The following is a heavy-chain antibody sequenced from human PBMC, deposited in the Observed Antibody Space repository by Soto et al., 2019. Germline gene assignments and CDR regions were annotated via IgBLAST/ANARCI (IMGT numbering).Heavy chain of an antibody. J-gene: IGHJ4*02. CDR3: ASGSGYSYGNTL. CDR2: IYYSGST. D-gene: IGHD5-18*01. V-gene: IGHV4-59*01. Sequence: QVQLQESGPGLVKPSETLSLTCTVSGGSISSYYWSWIRQPPGKGLEWIGYIYYSGSTNYNPSLKSRSTISVDTAKNQSTLKLSSVTAADTAVYYCASGSGYSYGNTLWGQGTLVTVSS. CDR1: GGSISSYY.